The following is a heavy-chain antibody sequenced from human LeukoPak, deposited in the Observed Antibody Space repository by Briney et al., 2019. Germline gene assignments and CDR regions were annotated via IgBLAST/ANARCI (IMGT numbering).Heavy chain of an antibody. CDR1: EFSFKSYS. V-gene: IGHV3-21*01. Sequence: GGSLRLSCAASEFSFKSYSFNWVRHAPGKGLEWVSSINKGSTHMYYADSVKGRFTVSRDDAQNSLYLQMNSLSAEDTALYYCVRLRRNSDSSGYYYYYDSWGRGTQVTVSS. CDR2: INKGSTHM. D-gene: IGHD3-22*01. J-gene: IGHJ4*02. CDR3: VRLRRNSDSSGYYYYYDS.